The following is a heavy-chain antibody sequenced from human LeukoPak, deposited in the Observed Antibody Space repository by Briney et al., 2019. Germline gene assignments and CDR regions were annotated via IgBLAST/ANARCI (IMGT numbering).Heavy chain of an antibody. CDR3: AQTIVGAAPYFDY. CDR2: VSVSGGST. V-gene: IGHV3-23*01. CDR1: GFTFSSNA. Sequence: PGGSLRLSCAASGFTFSSNAMSWVRQAPGKGLEWVSGVSVSGGSTEYADSVRGRFTISRDNSKKTLYLQMNSLRAEDTAVYYCAQTIVGAAPYFDYWGQGTLVTVSS. J-gene: IGHJ4*02. D-gene: IGHD1-26*01.